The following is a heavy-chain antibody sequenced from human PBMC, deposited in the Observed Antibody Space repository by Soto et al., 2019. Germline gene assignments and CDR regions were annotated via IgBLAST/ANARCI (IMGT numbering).Heavy chain of an antibody. V-gene: IGHV4-39*01. D-gene: IGHD3-3*01. CDR3: ARRRYDFWSGYSGPGAWFDP. J-gene: IGHJ5*02. Sequence: QLQLQESGPGLVKPSETLSLTCTVSGGSISSSSYYWGWIRQPPGKGLEWIGSIYYSGSTYYNPSLKSRVTISVDTSKNQFSLKLSSVTAADTAVYYCARRRYDFWSGYSGPGAWFDPWGQGTLVTVSS. CDR2: IYYSGST. CDR1: GGSISSSSYY.